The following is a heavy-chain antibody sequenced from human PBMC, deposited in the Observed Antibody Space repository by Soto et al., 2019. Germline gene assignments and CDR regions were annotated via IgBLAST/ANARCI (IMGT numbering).Heavy chain of an antibody. V-gene: IGHV3-74*01. CDR1: GFTFSSYW. D-gene: IGHD1-26*01. J-gene: IGHJ6*02. Sequence: EVQLVESGGGLVQPGGSLRLSCAASGFTFSSYWMHWVRHAPGKGLVCVSRINTDGSGTSYADSVKGRFTISRDNVKNMMYLQMTRLRAEDKAVYYCASDSYSGTPGIYYGMDVWGQGTKVTVSS. CDR2: INTDGSGT. CDR3: ASDSYSGTPGIYYGMDV.